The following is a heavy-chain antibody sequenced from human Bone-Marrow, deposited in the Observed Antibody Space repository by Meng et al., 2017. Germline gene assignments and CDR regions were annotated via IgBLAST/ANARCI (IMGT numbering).Heavy chain of an antibody. Sequence: SVKVSCKASGGTFSSYAISWVRQAPGQGLEWMGGIIPIFGTANYAQKFQGRVTLTADKSTSTAYMELSSLRSEDTAVYYCARGESPTYYDSSGYYKFDYWGQGTLVTVSS. V-gene: IGHV1-69*06. CDR3: ARGESPTYYDSSGYYKFDY. J-gene: IGHJ4*02. D-gene: IGHD3-22*01. CDR2: IIPIFGTA. CDR1: GGTFSSYA.